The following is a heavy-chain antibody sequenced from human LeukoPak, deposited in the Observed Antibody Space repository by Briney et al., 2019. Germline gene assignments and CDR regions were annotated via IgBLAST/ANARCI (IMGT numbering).Heavy chain of an antibody. CDR1: GFTFSSYA. V-gene: IGHV3-23*01. CDR3: AKDLGGYSYGYYFGY. D-gene: IGHD5-18*01. J-gene: IGHJ4*02. Sequence: GGSLRPSCAASGFTFSSYAMSWVRQAPGKGLEWVSAISGSGGSTYYADSVKGRFTISRDNSKNTLYLQMNSLRAEDTAVYYCAKDLGGYSYGYYFGYWGQGTLVTVSS. CDR2: ISGSGGST.